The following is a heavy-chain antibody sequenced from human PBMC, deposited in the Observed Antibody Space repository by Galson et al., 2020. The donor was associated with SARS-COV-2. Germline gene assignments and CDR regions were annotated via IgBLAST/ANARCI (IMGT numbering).Heavy chain of an antibody. Sequence: SETLSLTCTVSGDSISNNNFYWGWVRQPPGKGLEWIGSMLHSGNTYNNPSLKSRVTVSVDTSKNQFYLNLTSVTAADTGVYYCARQGRWIPGLPSDYWGQGTLVTVSS. CDR2: MLHSGNT. V-gene: IGHV4-39*01. CDR3: ARQGRWIPGLPSDY. CDR1: GDSISNNNFY. J-gene: IGHJ4*02. D-gene: IGHD5-18*01.